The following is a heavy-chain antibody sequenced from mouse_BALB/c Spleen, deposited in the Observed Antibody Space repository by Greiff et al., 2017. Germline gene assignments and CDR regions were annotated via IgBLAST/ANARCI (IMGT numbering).Heavy chain of an antibody. CDR3: ARIPYYYGSSYDAMDY. D-gene: IGHD1-1*01. J-gene: IGHJ4*01. V-gene: IGHV14-3*02. Sequence: EVQLQQSGAELVKPGASVKLSCTASGFNIKDTYMHWVKQRPEQGLEWIGRIDPANGNTKYDPKFQGKATITADTSSNTAYLQLSSLTSEDTAVYYCARIPYYYGSSYDAMDYWGQGTSVTVSS. CDR2: IDPANGNT. CDR1: GFNIKDTY.